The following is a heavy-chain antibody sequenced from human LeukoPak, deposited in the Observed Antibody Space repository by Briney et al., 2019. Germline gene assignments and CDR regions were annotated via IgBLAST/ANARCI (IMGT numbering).Heavy chain of an antibody. V-gene: IGHV3-23*01. CDR1: GLAFSTYS. Sequence: GGSLRLSCAVSGLAFSTYSMSWVRQAPGKGLEWVSSIYNSGAKIFYADSVKGRFTISRDNSKNMLYLQMNSLRVEDTAVYYCAKDVAPDSGWDLDYWGQGTLVTVSS. CDR3: AKDVAPDSGWDLDY. D-gene: IGHD6-19*01. J-gene: IGHJ4*02. CDR2: IYNSGAKI.